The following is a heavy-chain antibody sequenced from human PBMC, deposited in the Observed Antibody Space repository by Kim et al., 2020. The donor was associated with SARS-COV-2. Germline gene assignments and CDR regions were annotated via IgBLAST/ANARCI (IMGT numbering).Heavy chain of an antibody. J-gene: IGHJ6*02. Sequence: SETLSLTCTVSGGSISSYYWSWIRQPPGKGLEWIGYIYYSGSTNYNPSLKSRVTISVDTSKNQFSLKLSSVTAADTAVYYCARAGVWFGEPGYGMDVWGQGTTVTVSS. CDR3: ARAGVWFGEPGYGMDV. CDR2: IYYSGST. CDR1: GGSISSYY. D-gene: IGHD3-10*01. V-gene: IGHV4-59*08.